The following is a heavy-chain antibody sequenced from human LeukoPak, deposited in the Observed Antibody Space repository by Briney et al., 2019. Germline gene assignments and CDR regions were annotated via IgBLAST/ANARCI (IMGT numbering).Heavy chain of an antibody. CDR1: GFTFRNHW. CDR3: ARLLSQQYSVWSGSYKTYYYYYMDV. Sequence: GGSLRLSCVASGFTFRNHWMSWVRQAPGEGPEWVANINQDGSEKYYVDSVKGRFTVSRDSAESSLYLQMSSLRAEDTAVYYCARLLSQQYSVWSGSYKTYYYYYMDVWGKGTTVTVSS. V-gene: IGHV3-7*01. CDR2: INQDGSEK. D-gene: IGHD3-3*01. J-gene: IGHJ6*03.